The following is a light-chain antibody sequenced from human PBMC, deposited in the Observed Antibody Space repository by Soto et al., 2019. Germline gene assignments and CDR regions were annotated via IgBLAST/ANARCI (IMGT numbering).Light chain of an antibody. V-gene: IGKV3-11*01. CDR1: QTVSAY. J-gene: IGKJ1*01. CDR2: DAS. CDR3: QQRSSWPWT. Sequence: EIVLTQSPVTLSLSPGERATLSCRASQTVSAYLAWYQQKPGQVPRLLIYDASNRATGVPARFSGSGSVTDFTFTISSLEPEDFAVYYCQQRSSWPWTFGQGTKVEIK.